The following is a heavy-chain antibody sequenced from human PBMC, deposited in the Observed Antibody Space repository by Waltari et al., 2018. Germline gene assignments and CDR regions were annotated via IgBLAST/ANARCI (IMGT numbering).Heavy chain of an antibody. CDR3: ASAHEGYCSSTSCLFDY. J-gene: IGHJ4*02. CDR1: GISISNSNYH. Sequence: QLQLQESGPGLGKPSETLSLTCTVSGISISNSNYHWGWIRQPPGRGLEWIGSFFYGGNTYYNPSLKSRVTISVDTSKNQFSLRLSSVTAADTAVFYCASAHEGYCSSTSCLFDYWGQGTLVTVSS. V-gene: IGHV4-39*01. D-gene: IGHD2-2*01. CDR2: FFYGGNT.